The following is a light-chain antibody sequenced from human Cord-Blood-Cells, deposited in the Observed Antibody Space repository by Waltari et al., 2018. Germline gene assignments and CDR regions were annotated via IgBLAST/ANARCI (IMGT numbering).Light chain of an antibody. CDR1: SSDVGSYNL. Sequence: QSALTQPASVSGSPGQSITISCTGTSSDVGSYNLVSWYQQHPGKAPKLIIYEGSKRPSGVSNRCSGSKSGNTASLTISGLQAEDEADYYCCSYAGSSTYYVFGTGTKVTVL. V-gene: IGLV2-23*01. J-gene: IGLJ1*01. CDR3: CSYAGSSTYYV. CDR2: EGS.